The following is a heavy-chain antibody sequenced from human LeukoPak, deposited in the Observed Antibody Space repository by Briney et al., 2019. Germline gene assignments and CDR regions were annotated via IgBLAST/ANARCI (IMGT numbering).Heavy chain of an antibody. CDR1: GGSISSGEYY. CDR3: ARSPSISSSWYYFDY. D-gene: IGHD6-13*01. CDR2: IYYSGST. Sequence: SETLSLTCTVSGGSISSGEYYWSWIRQPPGKGLEWIGYIYYSGSTYYNPSLKSRVTISVDTSKNQFSLKLSSVTAADTAVYYCARSPSISSSWYYFDYWGQGTLVTVSS. J-gene: IGHJ4*02. V-gene: IGHV4-30-4*01.